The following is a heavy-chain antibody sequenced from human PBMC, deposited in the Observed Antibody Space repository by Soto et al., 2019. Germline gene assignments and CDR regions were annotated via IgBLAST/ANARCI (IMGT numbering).Heavy chain of an antibody. J-gene: IGHJ6*02. D-gene: IGHD6-19*01. CDR3: ARDLAIAVAGPEGYYYYYGMDV. CDR1: GVTFYTYW. CDR2: INSDGSST. Sequence: PGGSLRLSCAASGVTFYTYWMDWVRQAPGKGLVWVSRINSDGSSTSYADSVKGRFTISRDNAKNTPYLQMNSLRAEDTAVYYCARDLAIAVAGPEGYYYYYGMDVWGQGTTVTVSS. V-gene: IGHV3-74*01.